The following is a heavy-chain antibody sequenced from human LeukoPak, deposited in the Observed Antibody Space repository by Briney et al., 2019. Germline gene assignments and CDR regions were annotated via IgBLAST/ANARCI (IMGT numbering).Heavy chain of an antibody. CDR2: ISYDGSNK. CDR1: GFTFSSYG. Sequence: GGSLRLSCAASGFTFSSYGMHWVRQAPGKGLEWVAVISYDGSNKYYADSAKGRFTISRDNSKNTLYLQMNSLRAEDTAVYYCATYYDSSGYPNFDYWGQGTLVTVSS. CDR3: ATYYDSSGYPNFDY. J-gene: IGHJ4*02. V-gene: IGHV3-30*03. D-gene: IGHD3-22*01.